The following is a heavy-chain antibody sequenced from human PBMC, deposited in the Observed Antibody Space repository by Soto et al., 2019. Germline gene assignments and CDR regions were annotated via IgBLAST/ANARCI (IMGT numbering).Heavy chain of an antibody. J-gene: IGHJ4*02. CDR1: GYSFTIYW. D-gene: IGHD6-19*01. CDR3: ATIATAVAVLDY. V-gene: IGHV5-10-1*01. CDR2: IDPSDSYT. Sequence: PGESLKISCNGSGYSFTIYWISWVRQMPGKGLEWMGRIDPSDSYTNYSPSFQGHVTISADKSISTAYLQWSSLKASDTAMYYCATIATAVAVLDYWGQGTLVTVSS.